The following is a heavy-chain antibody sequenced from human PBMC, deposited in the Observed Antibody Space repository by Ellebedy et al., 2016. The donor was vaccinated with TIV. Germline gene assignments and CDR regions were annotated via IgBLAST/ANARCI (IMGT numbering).Heavy chain of an antibody. Sequence: MPSETLSLTCTVSGGSISNYYWSWIRQPPGKGLEWIGYIYYPGSTNYNPSLKSRVTISLATSKNQLSMQLSSVTAADTAVYFCARYTPVTVAFNSWGQGTLVTVSS. V-gene: IGHV4-59*01. J-gene: IGHJ4*02. CDR1: GGSISNYY. CDR3: ARYTPVTVAFNS. CDR2: IYYPGST. D-gene: IGHD2-21*02.